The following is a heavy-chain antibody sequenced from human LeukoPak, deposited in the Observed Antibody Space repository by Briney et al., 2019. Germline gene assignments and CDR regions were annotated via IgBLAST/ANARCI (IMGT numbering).Heavy chain of an antibody. CDR1: GYTFTSYG. J-gene: IGHJ5*02. CDR3: ARVSMVVTLNWFDP. D-gene: IGHD4-23*01. CDR2: ISAYNGNT. Sequence: GASVKVSCKASGYTFTSYGISWVRQAPGQGLEWMGWISAYNGNTNYAQKLQGRVTKTTATSTSTAYMELRSLRSDDTAVYYCARVSMVVTLNWFDPWGQGTLVTVSS. V-gene: IGHV1-18*01.